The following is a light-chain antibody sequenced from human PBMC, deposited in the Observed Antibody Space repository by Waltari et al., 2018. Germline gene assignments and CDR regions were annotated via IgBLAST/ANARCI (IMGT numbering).Light chain of an antibody. CDR3: CSYAGGSRVI. J-gene: IGLJ2*01. V-gene: IGLV2-23*01. CDR2: EAT. Sequence: QSALTQPASLSGSPGQSITISCAGTKHDIGTYNFVSWFQQFPGQAPKLLVSEATKRPSGVSYRFSGSKSGNTASLTISGLQAEDEADYYCCSYAGGSRVIFGGGTKLTVL. CDR1: KHDIGTYNF.